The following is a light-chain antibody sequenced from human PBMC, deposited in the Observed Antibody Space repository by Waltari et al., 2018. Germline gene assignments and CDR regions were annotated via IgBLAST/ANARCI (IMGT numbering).Light chain of an antibody. V-gene: IGKV1-5*03. J-gene: IGKJ2*01. CDR1: QSISSW. CDR3: QQYNGDPYT. CDR2: KAS. Sequence: DIQMTQSPSTLSASVGDRVTITCRASQSISSWLAWYQQKSGKAPKLLIYKASSLESGVPSRFSGSGSGTEFSLTISSLQPDDFATYYCQQYNGDPYTFGQGTKLEIK.